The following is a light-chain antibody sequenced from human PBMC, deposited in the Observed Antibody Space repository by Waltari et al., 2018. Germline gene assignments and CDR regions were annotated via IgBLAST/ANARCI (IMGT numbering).Light chain of an antibody. Sequence: QSALTQPAPVSGSPGQSITISCTGTSSDVGGYNYVSWYQQHPGKAPKLMIFDVSKRPAGFSNRFSGSKSGSTASLTISGLQAEDEADFYCNSYTSSSTWVFGGGTKLTVL. CDR3: NSYTSSSTWV. J-gene: IGLJ3*02. CDR1: SSDVGGYNY. V-gene: IGLV2-14*01. CDR2: DVS.